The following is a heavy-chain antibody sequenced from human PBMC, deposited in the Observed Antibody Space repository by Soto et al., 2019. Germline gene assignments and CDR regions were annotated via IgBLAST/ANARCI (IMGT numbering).Heavy chain of an antibody. CDR3: ARDLGYSSCWGPWGMDG. CDR2: IWYDGSNK. D-gene: IGHD6-19*01. J-gene: IGHJ6*02. V-gene: IGHV3-33*08. Sequence: QVQLVESGGGVVQPGRSLRLSCAASGFTFSSYAMHWVRQAPGKGLEWVAVIWYDGSNKYYADSVKGRFTISRDNSKNTLYLQMNSLRAEDTAVYYCARDLGYSSCWGPWGMDGLGQGTTVTVSS. CDR1: GFTFSSYA.